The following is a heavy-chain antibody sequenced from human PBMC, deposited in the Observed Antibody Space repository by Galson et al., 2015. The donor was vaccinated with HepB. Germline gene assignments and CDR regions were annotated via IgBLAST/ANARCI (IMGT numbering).Heavy chain of an antibody. V-gene: IGHV3-33*08. CDR2: IWYDGSNK. D-gene: IGHD3-22*01. J-gene: IGHJ4*02. Sequence: SLRLSCAASGFTFSSYVIHWVRQAPGKGLEWVAVIWYDGSNKNYADSVKGRFTIARDNSKKTLYLQMNSLRAEDTAFYYCARDNIDGYYDFCGQGTLVTVAS. CDR3: ARDNIDGYYDF. CDR1: GFTFSSYV.